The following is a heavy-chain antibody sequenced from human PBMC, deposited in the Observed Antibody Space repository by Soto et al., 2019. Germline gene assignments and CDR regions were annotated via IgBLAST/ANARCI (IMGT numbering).Heavy chain of an antibody. CDR3: AMSAGYGGAFDV. Sequence: EKQLVESGGALAQPGGSLRLSCVGSGFTFSIYALTWVRQAPGKGLEWVSLITNNGDTTFFGDSVKGRFSISRDNSKNTLFLQRESLTAEDTAVYYCAMSAGYGGAFDVWGQGKVVAVSS. CDR2: ITNNGDTT. J-gene: IGHJ3*01. CDR1: GFTFSIYA. D-gene: IGHD5-12*01. V-gene: IGHV3-23*04.